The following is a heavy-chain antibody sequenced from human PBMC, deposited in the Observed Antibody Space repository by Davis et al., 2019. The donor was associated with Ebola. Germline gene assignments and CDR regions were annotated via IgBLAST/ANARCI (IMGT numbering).Heavy chain of an antibody. CDR2: ISGSGGSK. J-gene: IGHJ6*04. Sequence: GESLKISCTASVITFSSYAMTWLRQAPEKGLEWVSAISGSGGSKYYADSVKGRFTISRDNSKNTLYLQMNSLRAEDTAVYYCAKDLGALYYDILTGYYNEPYYYGMDVWGKGTTVTVSS. V-gene: IGHV3-23*01. CDR3: AKDLGALYYDILTGYYNEPYYYGMDV. CDR1: VITFSSYA. D-gene: IGHD3-9*01.